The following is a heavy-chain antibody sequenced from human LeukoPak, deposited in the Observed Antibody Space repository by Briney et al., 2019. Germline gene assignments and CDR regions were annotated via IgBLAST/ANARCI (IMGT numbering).Heavy chain of an antibody. V-gene: IGHV3-21*01. J-gene: IGHJ3*02. Sequence: SGGSLRLSCAASGFTFSSYSMNWVRQAPGKGLEWVSSISSSSSYIYYADSVKGRFTISRDNAKNSLYLQMNSLRAEDTAVYYCASLYYDILSGYWRAFDIWGQGTMVTVSS. CDR2: ISSSSSYI. CDR3: ASLYYDILSGYWRAFDI. D-gene: IGHD3-9*01. CDR1: GFTFSSYS.